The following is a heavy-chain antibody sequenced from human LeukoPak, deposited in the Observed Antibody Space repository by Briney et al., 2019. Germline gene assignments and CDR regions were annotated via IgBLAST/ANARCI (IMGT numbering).Heavy chain of an antibody. J-gene: IGHJ5*02. CDR3: ARDVGSSSWYPRNWFDP. D-gene: IGHD6-13*01. V-gene: IGHV3-21*01. Sequence: GGSLRLSCTASGFTLSSYEMSWIRQAPGKGLEWVSSISSSSSYIYYADSVKGRFTISRDNAKNSLYLQMNSLRAEDTAVYYCARDVGSSSWYPRNWFDPWGQGTLVTVSS. CDR1: GFTLSSYE. CDR2: ISSSSSYI.